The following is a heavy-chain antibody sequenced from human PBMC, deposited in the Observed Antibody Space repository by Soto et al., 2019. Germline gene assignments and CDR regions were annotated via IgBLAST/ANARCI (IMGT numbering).Heavy chain of an antibody. CDR1: GLTFSDHY. V-gene: IGHV3-72*01. J-gene: IGHJ4*02. D-gene: IGHD1-26*01. CDR3: ARVRLGAHTRYFDY. Sequence: GGSLRLSCVASGLTFSDHYMDWVRQAPGKGLEWVGRIKNKANGYKTEYAAPVEGRITISRDDSKNSLSLQINSLKTEDTAVYYCARVRLGAHTRYFDYWGQGALVTVSS. CDR2: IKNKANGYKT.